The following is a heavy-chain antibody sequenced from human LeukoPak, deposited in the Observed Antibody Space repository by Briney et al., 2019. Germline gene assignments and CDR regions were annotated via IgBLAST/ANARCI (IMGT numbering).Heavy chain of an antibody. Sequence: PGGSLRLSCTASGFTFGDYAMSWFRQAPGKGLEWVGFIRSKPYGGTTGNAASVKGRLTISRDDSKSIAYLQMNSLKTEDTAVYYCARGGVYCSSVSCSVDYWGQGILVTVSS. CDR2: IRSKPYGGTT. D-gene: IGHD2-2*01. J-gene: IGHJ4*02. CDR3: ARGGVYCSSVSCSVDY. V-gene: IGHV3-49*03. CDR1: GFTFGDYA.